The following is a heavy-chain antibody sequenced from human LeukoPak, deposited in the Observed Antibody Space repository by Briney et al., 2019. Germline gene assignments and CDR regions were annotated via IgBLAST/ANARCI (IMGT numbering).Heavy chain of an antibody. CDR2: INHSGST. D-gene: IGHD4-11*01. CDR1: GGSFSGYY. J-gene: IGHJ4*02. CDR3: ARVTTVTNKIDY. V-gene: IGHV4-34*01. Sequence: SESLSLTCAVYGGSFSGYYWSWIRQPPGKGLEWIAEINHSGSTNYNPSLKSRVTISVDTSKNQFSLKLSSVTAADTAVYYCARVTTVTNKIDYWGQGTLVTVSS.